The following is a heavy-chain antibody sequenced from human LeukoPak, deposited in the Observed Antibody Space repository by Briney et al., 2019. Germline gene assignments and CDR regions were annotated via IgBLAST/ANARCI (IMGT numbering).Heavy chain of an antibody. CDR2: ISSSSSHI. V-gene: IGHV3-21*01. Sequence: GGSLRLSCAASGFTFSSYSMNWVRQAPGKGLEWVSSISSSSSHIYYADSVKGRFTISRDNAKNSLYLQMNSLRAEDTAVYYCARGIGYCSSTSCYKANDYWGQGTLVTVSS. J-gene: IGHJ4*02. D-gene: IGHD2-2*02. CDR3: ARGIGYCSSTSCYKANDY. CDR1: GFTFSSYS.